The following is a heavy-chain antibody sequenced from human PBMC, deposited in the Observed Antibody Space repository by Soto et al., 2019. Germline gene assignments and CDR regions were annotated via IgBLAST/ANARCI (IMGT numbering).Heavy chain of an antibody. Sequence: GVSQRFSWAASGFTFSDYYMSWIRQAPGKGLEWVSYISSSSSYTNDADSVKGRFTISRDNSKNTLYLQMNSLRAEDTAVYYCAKATPSLPGLEGAFDIWGQGTMVTVSS. CDR3: AKATPSLPGLEGAFDI. V-gene: IGHV3-11*05. CDR1: GFTFSDYY. CDR2: ISSSSSYT. J-gene: IGHJ3*02.